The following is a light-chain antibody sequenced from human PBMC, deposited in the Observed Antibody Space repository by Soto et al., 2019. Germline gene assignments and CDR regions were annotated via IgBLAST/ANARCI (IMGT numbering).Light chain of an antibody. Sequence: EIVTTQSPATLSVSPGERATLSCRASQSVSSNLAWYQQKPGQTPKLLIYVASTRATGIPARFSGSGSGTEFTVTISSLQSEDFAVYYCQQYNVWPLTFGGGTKVEFK. CDR3: QQYNVWPLT. CDR1: QSVSSN. V-gene: IGKV3-15*01. CDR2: VAS. J-gene: IGKJ4*01.